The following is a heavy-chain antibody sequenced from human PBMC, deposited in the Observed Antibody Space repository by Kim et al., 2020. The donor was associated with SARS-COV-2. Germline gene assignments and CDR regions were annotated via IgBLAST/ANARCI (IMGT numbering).Heavy chain of an antibody. J-gene: IGHJ3*02. CDR2: IYYSGST. D-gene: IGHD3-10*01. CDR1: GGSISSGGYY. Sequence: SETLSLTCTVSGGSISSGGYYWSWIRQHPGKGLEWIGYIYYSGSTYYNPSLKSRVTISVDTSKNQFSLKLSSVTAADTAVYYCARMVRGVMDAFDIWGQGTMVTVSS. V-gene: IGHV4-31*03. CDR3: ARMVRGVMDAFDI.